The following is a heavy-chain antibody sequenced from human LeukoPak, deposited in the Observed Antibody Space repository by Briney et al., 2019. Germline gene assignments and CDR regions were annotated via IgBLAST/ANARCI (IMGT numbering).Heavy chain of an antibody. D-gene: IGHD3-22*01. Sequence: GASLRLSCAASGFTFSSYAMSWVRQAPGKGLEWVSAISGSGGSTYYADSVKGRFTISRDNSKNTLYLQMNSLRAEDTAVYYCAKRPSYYYDSSALCYYFDYWGQGTLVTVSS. CDR1: GFTFSSYA. V-gene: IGHV3-23*01. J-gene: IGHJ4*02. CDR3: AKRPSYYYDSSALCYYFDY. CDR2: ISGSGGST.